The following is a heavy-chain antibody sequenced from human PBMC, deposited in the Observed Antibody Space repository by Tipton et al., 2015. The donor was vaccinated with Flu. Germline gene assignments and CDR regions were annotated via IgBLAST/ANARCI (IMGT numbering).Heavy chain of an antibody. Sequence: SLRLSCAASGFTFDDYAMHWVRQAPGKGLEWVSGISWNSGSIGYADSVKGRFTISRDNAKNSLYLQMNSLRAEDTALYYCAKDSAQYSGSYLDAFDIWGQGTMVTVSS. CDR2: ISWNSGSI. D-gene: IGHD1-26*01. CDR1: GFTFDDYA. CDR3: AKDSAQYSGSYLDAFDI. V-gene: IGHV3-9*01. J-gene: IGHJ3*02.